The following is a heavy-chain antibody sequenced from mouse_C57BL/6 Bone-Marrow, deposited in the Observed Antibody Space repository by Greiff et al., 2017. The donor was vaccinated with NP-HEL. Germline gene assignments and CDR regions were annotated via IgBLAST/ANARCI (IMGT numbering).Heavy chain of an antibody. V-gene: IGHV1-9*01. Sequence: VHLVESGAELMKPGASVKLSCKATGYTFTGYWIEWVKQRPGHGLEWIGEILPGSGSTNYTEKFKGKATFTADTSSNTAYMQLSSLTTEDSAIYYCARSHYYGSSYDWYFDVWGTGTTVTVSS. CDR1: GYTFTGYW. D-gene: IGHD1-1*01. CDR3: ARSHYYGSSYDWYFDV. CDR2: ILPGSGST. J-gene: IGHJ1*03.